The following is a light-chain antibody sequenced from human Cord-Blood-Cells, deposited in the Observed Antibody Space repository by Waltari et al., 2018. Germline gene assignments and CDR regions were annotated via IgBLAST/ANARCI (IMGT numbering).Light chain of an antibody. CDR3: QQSYSTPLT. J-gene: IGKJ4*01. CDR2: AAS. Sequence: DIQMTHPPSSLSASVGDRVTITCRASQSISSYLNWYQQKPGKAPKLLIYAASSLRSGVPSRFSGSGSGTDFTLTISSLQPEDFATYYCQQSYSTPLTFGGGTKVEIK. V-gene: IGKV1-39*01. CDR1: QSISSY.